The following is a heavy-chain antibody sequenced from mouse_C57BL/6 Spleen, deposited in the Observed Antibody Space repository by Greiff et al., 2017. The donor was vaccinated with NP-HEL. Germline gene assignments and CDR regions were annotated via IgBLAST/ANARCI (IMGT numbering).Heavy chain of an antibody. CDR2: INPNNGGT. J-gene: IGHJ4*01. CDR1: GYTFTDYN. D-gene: IGHD1-1*01. Sequence: VQLKQSGPELVKPGASVKMSCKASGYTFTDYNMHWVKQSHGKSLEWIGYINPNNGGTSYNQKFKGKATLTVNKSSSTAYMELRSLTSEDSAVYDCARWGTTVVAPGYYYAMDYWGQGTSVTVSS. CDR3: ARWGTTVVAPGYYYAMDY. V-gene: IGHV1-22*01.